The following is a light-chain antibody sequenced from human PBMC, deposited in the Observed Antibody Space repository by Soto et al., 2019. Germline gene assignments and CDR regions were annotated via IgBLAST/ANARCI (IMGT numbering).Light chain of an antibody. CDR2: STN. CDR1: SGSVSTTYP. CDR3: ALHVCSHIWV. V-gene: IGLV8-61*01. Sequence: QAVVTQEPSFSVSPGGTVTLTCGLSSGSVSTTYPPSWYQQTPGQAPRTLIYSTNSRSSGVPDRFSGSIVGNKAALTITGAQADDESDYYCALHVCSHIWVFGGGTKLTVL. J-gene: IGLJ2*01.